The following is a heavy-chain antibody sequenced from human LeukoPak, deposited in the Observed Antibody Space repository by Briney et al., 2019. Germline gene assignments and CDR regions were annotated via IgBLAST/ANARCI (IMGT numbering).Heavy chain of an antibody. V-gene: IGHV3-30*02. CDR1: GFTFSSYG. CDR3: AREKQSGGTSFDY. CDR2: IRYDGGNK. J-gene: IGHJ4*02. D-gene: IGHD1-26*01. Sequence: GGSLRLSCAASGFTFSSYGIHWVRQAPGKGLEWVAFIRYDGGNKYYADSVKGRFTISRDNSKNTLYLQMNSLRDEDTAFYYCAREKQSGGTSFDYWGQGSLVSVSS.